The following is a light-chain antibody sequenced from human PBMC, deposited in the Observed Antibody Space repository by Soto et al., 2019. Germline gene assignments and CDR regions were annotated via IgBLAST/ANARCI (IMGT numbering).Light chain of an antibody. CDR2: EGI. J-gene: IGLJ3*02. CDR3: CSYAGRSTLV. Sequence: QSALTQPASVSGSPGQSITIYCTGTSNDVGSYNLVSWYQRHPGKAPKLMIYEGIKRPSGVSNRFSGSKSGNTASLTISGLQAEDEAYYFCCSYAGRSTLVFGGGTKLTVL. V-gene: IGLV2-23*01. CDR1: SNDVGSYNL.